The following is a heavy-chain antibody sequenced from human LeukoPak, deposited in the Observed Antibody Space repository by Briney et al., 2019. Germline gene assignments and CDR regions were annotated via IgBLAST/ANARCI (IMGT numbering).Heavy chain of an antibody. CDR1: GGSFSGYD. J-gene: IGHJ5*02. Sequence: SETLSLTCAVYGGSFSGYDWSWIRQPPGKGLEWIGEINHSGSTNYNPSLKSRVTISVDTSKNQFSLKLSSVTAAATAVYYCARARLDSIVVVPAAIRNNWFDPWGQGTLVTVSS. D-gene: IGHD2-2*02. V-gene: IGHV4-34*01. CDR3: ARARLDSIVVVPAAIRNNWFDP. CDR2: INHSGST.